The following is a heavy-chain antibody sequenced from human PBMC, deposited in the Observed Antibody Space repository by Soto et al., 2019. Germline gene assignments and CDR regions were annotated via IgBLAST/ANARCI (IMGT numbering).Heavy chain of an antibody. CDR3: ARVMITFGGVPGYFDY. Sequence: SETLSLTCAVYGGSFSGYYWSWIRQPPGKGLEWIGEINHSGSTNYNPSLKSRVTISVDTSKNQFSLKLSSVTAADTVVYYCARVMITFGGVPGYFDYWGQGTLVTVSS. J-gene: IGHJ4*02. CDR1: GGSFSGYY. CDR2: INHSGST. V-gene: IGHV4-34*01. D-gene: IGHD3-16*01.